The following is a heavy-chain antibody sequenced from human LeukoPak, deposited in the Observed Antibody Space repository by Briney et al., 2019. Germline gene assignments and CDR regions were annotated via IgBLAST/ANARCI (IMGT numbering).Heavy chain of an antibody. CDR1: GFTFSNYW. CDR3: AKSGYYYDSSGNDY. CDR2: ISGSGGST. V-gene: IGHV3-23*01. Sequence: GGSLTLSCVGSGFTFSNYWMSWVRQAPGKGLEWVSAISGSGGSTCYADSVKGRFTISRDNSKNTLYLQMNSLRAEDTAVYYCAKSGYYYDSSGNDYWGQGTLVTVSS. J-gene: IGHJ4*02. D-gene: IGHD3-22*01.